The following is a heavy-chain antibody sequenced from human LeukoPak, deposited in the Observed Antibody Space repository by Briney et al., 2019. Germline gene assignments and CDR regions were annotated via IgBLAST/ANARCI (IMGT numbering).Heavy chain of an antibody. D-gene: IGHD3-3*01. CDR3: ARGLYDFWSGYYGY. CDR2: MNPNSGNT. J-gene: IGHJ4*02. Sequence: ASVKVSCKASGYTFTSYDINWVRQATGQGLEWMGWMNPNSGNTGYAQKFQGRVTITRNTSISTAYMELSSLRSEDTAVYYCARGLYDFWSGYYGYWGQGTLVTVSS. CDR1: GYTFTSYD. V-gene: IGHV1-8*03.